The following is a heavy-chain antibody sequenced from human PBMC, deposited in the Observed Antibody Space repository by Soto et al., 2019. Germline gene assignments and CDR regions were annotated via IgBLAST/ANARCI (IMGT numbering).Heavy chain of an antibody. Sequence: GGSLRLSCAASGFTFSSYWMSWVRQAPGKGLEWVANIKQDGSEKYYVDSVKGRFTISRDNAKNSLYLQMNSLRVEETALYSCARDRFGAYSSSWYYYYYYMDVWGKGTTVTVSS. CDR3: ARDRFGAYSSSWYYYYYYMDV. J-gene: IGHJ6*03. CDR2: IKQDGSEK. D-gene: IGHD6-13*01. CDR1: GFTFSSYW. V-gene: IGHV3-7*03.